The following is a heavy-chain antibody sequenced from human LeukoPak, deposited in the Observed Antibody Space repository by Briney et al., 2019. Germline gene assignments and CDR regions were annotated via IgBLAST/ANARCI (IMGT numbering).Heavy chain of an antibody. D-gene: IGHD6-13*01. CDR1: GGTFSSYV. Sequence: SVKVSCKASGGTFSSYVISWVRQAPGQGLEWMGGIIPIFGTANYAQKFQGRVTITADDSTSTAYMELSSLRSEDTAVYYCASPACSSSWYYFDYWGQGTLVTVSS. CDR2: IIPIFGTA. CDR3: ASPACSSSWYYFDY. V-gene: IGHV1-69*13. J-gene: IGHJ4*02.